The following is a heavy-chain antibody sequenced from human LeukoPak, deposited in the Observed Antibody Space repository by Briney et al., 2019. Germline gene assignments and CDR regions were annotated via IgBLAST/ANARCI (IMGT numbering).Heavy chain of an antibody. Sequence: GGSLRLSCAASGFTVSSNYMSWVRQAPGKGLEWVSVIYSGGSTYYADSVKGRFTISRDNSKNTLYLQMNSLRAEDTAVYYCARAMATKPYYYYGMDVWGQGTTVTVSS. D-gene: IGHD5-24*01. CDR3: ARAMATKPYYYYGMDV. CDR1: GFTVSSNY. J-gene: IGHJ6*02. V-gene: IGHV3-53*01. CDR2: IYSGGST.